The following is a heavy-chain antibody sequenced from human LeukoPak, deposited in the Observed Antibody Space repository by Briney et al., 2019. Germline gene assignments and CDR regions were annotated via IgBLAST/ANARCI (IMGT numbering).Heavy chain of an antibody. CDR2: IYHNGNT. D-gene: IGHD4-11*01. CDR3: ARQPVSHYTYYYYMDV. V-gene: IGHV4-34*01. J-gene: IGHJ6*03. Sequence: SETLSLTCAVYGGSFSGYYWSWIRQPPGKGLEWIGSIYHNGNTYYNPSLKSRVTISVDTSRNQFSLKLSSVTAADTAVYYCARQPVSHYTYYYYMDVWDKGTTVTVSS. CDR1: GGSFSGYY.